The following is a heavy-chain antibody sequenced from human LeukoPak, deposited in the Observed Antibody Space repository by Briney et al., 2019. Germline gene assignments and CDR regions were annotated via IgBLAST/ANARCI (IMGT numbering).Heavy chain of an antibody. J-gene: IGHJ5*02. CDR1: GFTFSSYA. CDR2: ISGSGGST. D-gene: IGHD3-10*01. V-gene: IGHV3-23*01. Sequence: PGGSLRLSCAASGFTFSSYAMSWVRQAPGKGLEGVSAISGSGGSTYYADSVKGRFTISRDNSKNTLYLQMNSLRAEDTAVYYCAKLEGLLWFGELLPNWFDPWGQGTLVTVSS. CDR3: AKLEGLLWFGELLPNWFDP.